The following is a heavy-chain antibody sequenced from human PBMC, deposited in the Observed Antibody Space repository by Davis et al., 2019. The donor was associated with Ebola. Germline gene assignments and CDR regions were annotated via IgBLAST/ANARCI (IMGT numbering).Heavy chain of an antibody. CDR3: ARGWYYDFWSSYPNWFDP. CDR1: GGSISSYY. CDR2: IYYSGST. V-gene: IGHV4-59*01. J-gene: IGHJ5*02. Sequence: PSETLSLTCTVSGGSISSYYWSWIRQPAGKGLEWIGYIYYSGSTNYNPSLKSRVTISVDTSKNQFSLKLSSVTAADTAVYYCARGWYYDFWSSYPNWFDPWGQGTLVTVSS. D-gene: IGHD3-3*01.